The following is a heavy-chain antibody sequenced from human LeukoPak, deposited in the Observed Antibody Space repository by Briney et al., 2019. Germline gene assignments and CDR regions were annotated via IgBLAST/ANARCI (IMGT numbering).Heavy chain of an antibody. CDR2: IWYDGSNK. J-gene: IGHJ4*02. CDR3: ARDGHGVPLDY. V-gene: IGHV3-33*01. Sequence: GGSLRLSCAASGFTFSSYGMHWVRQAPGKGLEWVAVIWYDGSNKYYADSVKGRFTISRDNSKNTLYLQMNSLRAEDTALYYCARDGHGVPLDYWGQGTLVTVSP. D-gene: IGHD4-17*01. CDR1: GFTFSSYG.